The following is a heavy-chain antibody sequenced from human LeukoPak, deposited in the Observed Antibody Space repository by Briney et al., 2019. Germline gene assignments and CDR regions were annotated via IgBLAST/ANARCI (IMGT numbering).Heavy chain of an antibody. D-gene: IGHD3-22*01. Sequence: PETPSLTCSVSGGSISSSSYYWGWIRQPPGKGLEWIGSIYHSGSTYYNPSLKSRVTISVDTSKNQFSLNLSSVTAADTAVYSCARAFSSSYWFDPWGQGTLVTVSS. CDR1: GGSISSSSYY. CDR2: IYHSGST. V-gene: IGHV4-39*01. J-gene: IGHJ5*02. CDR3: ARAFSSSYWFDP.